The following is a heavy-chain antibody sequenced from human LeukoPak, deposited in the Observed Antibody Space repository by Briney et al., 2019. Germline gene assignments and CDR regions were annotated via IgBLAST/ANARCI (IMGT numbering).Heavy chain of an antibody. D-gene: IGHD2-2*01. J-gene: IGHJ3*02. V-gene: IGHV1-24*01. CDR2: FDPEDGET. Sequence: ASVKVSCKVSGYTLTELSMHWVRQAPGKGLEWMGGFDPEDGETIYAQKFQGRVTMTEDTSTDTAYMELSSLRSEDTAVYYCARPVLGYCSSTSCYGAFDIWGQGTMVTVSS. CDR1: GYTLTELS. CDR3: ARPVLGYCSSTSCYGAFDI.